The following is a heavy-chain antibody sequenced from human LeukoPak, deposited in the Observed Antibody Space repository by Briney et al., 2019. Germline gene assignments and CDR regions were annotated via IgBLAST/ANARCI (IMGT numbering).Heavy chain of an antibody. J-gene: IGHJ1*01. Sequence: ASVKVSCKASGYTFTSYGISWVRQAPGQGLEWMGWISAYNGNTNYAQKLQGRVTMTTDTSTSTAYMELRSLRSDDTAVYYCARAALRFLEWLPPAEYFRHWGQGTLVTVSS. CDR1: GYTFTSYG. D-gene: IGHD3-3*01. V-gene: IGHV1-18*01. CDR3: ARAALRFLEWLPPAEYFRH. CDR2: ISAYNGNT.